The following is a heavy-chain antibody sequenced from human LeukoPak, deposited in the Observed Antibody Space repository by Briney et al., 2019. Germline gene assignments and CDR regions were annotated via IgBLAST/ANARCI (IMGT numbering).Heavy chain of an antibody. J-gene: IGHJ6*02. Sequence: GASVKVSCKASGYTFTSYGISWVRQAPGQGLEWMGWISAYNGNTNYAQKFQGRVTITADESTSTAYMELSSLRSEDTAVYYCARGTTSSRGDVWGQGTTVTVSS. V-gene: IGHV1-18*01. CDR1: GYTFTSYG. CDR3: ARGTTSSRGDV. CDR2: ISAYNGNT. D-gene: IGHD4-17*01.